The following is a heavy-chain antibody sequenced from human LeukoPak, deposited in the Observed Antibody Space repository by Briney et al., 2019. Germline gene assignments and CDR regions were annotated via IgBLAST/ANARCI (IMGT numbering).Heavy chain of an antibody. Sequence: SETLSLTCTVSGGSISSHYWSWIRQPAGKGLEWMGHFYTSGHTSYNPSLKSRVTISVDTSKNQFSLKMNSVTAADTAVYYCARGVHGYSYGYVPWELYSYMDVWGKGTTVSISS. CDR2: FYTSGHT. CDR3: ARGVHGYSYGYVPWELYSYMDV. D-gene: IGHD5-18*01. V-gene: IGHV4-4*07. CDR1: GGSISSHY. J-gene: IGHJ6*03.